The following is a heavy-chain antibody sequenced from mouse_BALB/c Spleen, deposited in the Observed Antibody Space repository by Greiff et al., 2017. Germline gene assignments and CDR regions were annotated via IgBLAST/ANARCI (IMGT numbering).Heavy chain of an antibody. CDR2: ISSGGST. CDR1: GFTFSSYA. J-gene: IGHJ2*01. D-gene: IGHD2-1*01. Sequence: EVQRVESGGGLVKPGGSLKLSCAASGFTFSSYAMSWVRQTPEKRLEWVASISSGGSTYYPDSVKGRFTISRDNARNILYLQMSSLRSEDTAMYYCARGYGNYAYYFDYWGQGTTLTVSS. CDR3: ARGYGNYAYYFDY. V-gene: IGHV5-6-5*01.